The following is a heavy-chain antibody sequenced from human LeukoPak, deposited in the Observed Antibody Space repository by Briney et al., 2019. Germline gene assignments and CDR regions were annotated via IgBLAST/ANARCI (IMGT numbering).Heavy chain of an antibody. V-gene: IGHV1-8*01. CDR1: GHTFTSYD. CDR2: MNPDSGNT. Sequence: VSVKVSCKASGHTFTSYDINWVRQATGQGLEWMGWMNPDSGNTGYAQKFQGRVTMTRNPSISTAYMELSSLTSEDTAVYYCARRIAAAGVGIVYWGQGTLVTVSS. D-gene: IGHD6-13*01. CDR3: ARRIAAAGVGIVY. J-gene: IGHJ4*02.